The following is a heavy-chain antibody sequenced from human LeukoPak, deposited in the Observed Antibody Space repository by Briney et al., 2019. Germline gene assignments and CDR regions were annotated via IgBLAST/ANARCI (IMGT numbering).Heavy chain of an antibody. CDR1: GYTLTDYY. CDR3: ARGRSYYYDSSGYTLFDY. V-gene: IGHV1-2*02. J-gene: IGHJ4*02. Sequence: GASVKVSCKTSGYTLTDYYMHWVRQAPGQGLEWMGWINPNSGGTTYAQKFQGRVTMTRDTSISTAYMELSSLRSEDTAVYYCARGRSYYYDSSGYTLFDYWGQGTLVTVSS. D-gene: IGHD3-22*01. CDR2: INPNSGGT.